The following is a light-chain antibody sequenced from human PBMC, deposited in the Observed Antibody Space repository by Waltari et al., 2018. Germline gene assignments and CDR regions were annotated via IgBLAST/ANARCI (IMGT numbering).Light chain of an antibody. CDR3: QQYNNWPPLT. CDR2: YAS. J-gene: IGKJ4*01. CDR1: QSLSNN. V-gene: IGKV3-15*01. Sequence: MTQSPATMSVSPGERATLSCRASQSLSNNLAWYQQKPGQAPRLLIYYASTRATGIPARFSGSGSGTEFTLTISSLQSEDVAVYYCQQYNNWPPLTFGGGTKVEIK.